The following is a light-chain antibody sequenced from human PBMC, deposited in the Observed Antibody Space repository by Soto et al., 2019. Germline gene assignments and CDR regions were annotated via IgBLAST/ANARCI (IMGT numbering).Light chain of an antibody. CDR3: MQALQTPLT. J-gene: IGKJ4*01. V-gene: IGKV2-28*01. CDR1: QSLLHSHGYTY. CDR2: MGS. Sequence: DIVMTQSPVSLPVSPGEPASISCRSSQSLLHSHGYTYLDWYLQKPGQSPQLLIYMGSTRASGVPDRFSGSGSGTEFTLKISRVEADDVGVYYCMQALQTPLTFGGGTKVEIK.